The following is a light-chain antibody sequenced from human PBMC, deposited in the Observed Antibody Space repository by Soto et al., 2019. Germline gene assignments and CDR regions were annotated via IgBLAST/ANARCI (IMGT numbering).Light chain of an antibody. J-gene: IGLJ1*01. CDR3: AAWDDSLSGLV. V-gene: IGLV1-44*01. CDR2: NNN. CDR1: SSNIGSNT. Sequence: QSVLTQPPSASGTPGQRVTISCSGSSSNIGSNTVNWYQQPPGTAPQLLIYNNNQRPSGVPDRFSGSKSGTSASLAISGLQSEDEADYYCAAWDDSLSGLVFGTGTKLTVL.